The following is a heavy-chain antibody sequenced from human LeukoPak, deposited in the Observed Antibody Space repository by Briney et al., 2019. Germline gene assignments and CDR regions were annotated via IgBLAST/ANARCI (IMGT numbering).Heavy chain of an antibody. V-gene: IGHV3-53*01. CDR3: ARVLVGGTNWFDP. Sequence: GGSLRLSCAASGFTVSSNYMSWVRQAPGKGLEWVSVIYSDGSTYYADSVEGRFTISRDNSKNTLYLQMNSLRAEDTSVYYCARVLVGGTNWFDPWGQGTLVTVSS. D-gene: IGHD1-26*01. CDR2: IYSDGST. J-gene: IGHJ5*02. CDR1: GFTVSSNY.